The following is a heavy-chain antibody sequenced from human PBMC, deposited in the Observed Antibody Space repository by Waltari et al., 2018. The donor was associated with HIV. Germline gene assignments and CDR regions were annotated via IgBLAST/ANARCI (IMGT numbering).Heavy chain of an antibody. Sequence: VQLVESGGGVVQLGGSLRLSGAAWGFTVSSNNSAWGRQAPGKGLEWVSVIYSGGSTYYADSVKGRFTISRDNSKNTLYLQMNSLRAEDTAVYYCASIAYCGGDCYPRGMDVWGQGTTVTVSS. D-gene: IGHD2-21*02. CDR3: ASIAYCGGDCYPRGMDV. V-gene: IGHV3-66*01. CDR2: IYSGGST. CDR1: GFTVSSNN. J-gene: IGHJ6*02.